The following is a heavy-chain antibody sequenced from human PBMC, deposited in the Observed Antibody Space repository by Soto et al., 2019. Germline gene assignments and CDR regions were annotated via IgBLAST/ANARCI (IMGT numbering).Heavy chain of an antibody. V-gene: IGHV4-61*01. Sequence: QVQLQESGPGLVKPSETLSLTCTVSGGSVSSGSYYWSWIRQPPGKGLEWIGYIYYSGSTNYNPCLMSRVTISVDTSKNPFSLELSSVTAADTAVYYCARDYGGNSRYYYCYGMDVWGQGTTVTVSS. CDR1: GGSVSSGSYY. CDR2: IYYSGST. CDR3: ARDYGGNSRYYYCYGMDV. D-gene: IGHD4-17*01. J-gene: IGHJ6*02.